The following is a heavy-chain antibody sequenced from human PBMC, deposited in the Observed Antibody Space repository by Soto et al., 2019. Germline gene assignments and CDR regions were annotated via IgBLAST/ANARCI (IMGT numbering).Heavy chain of an antibody. CDR1: GFTFSSYG. Sequence: QVQLVESGGGVVQPGRSLRLSCAASGFTFSSYGMHWVRQAPGKGLEWVAVISYDGSNKYYADSVKGRFTISRDNSKNTLYLQMNSLRADDTAVYYCAKDQAPVTMIVVVMIDYWGQGTLVTVSS. V-gene: IGHV3-30*18. D-gene: IGHD3-22*01. CDR3: AKDQAPVTMIVVVMIDY. CDR2: ISYDGSNK. J-gene: IGHJ4*02.